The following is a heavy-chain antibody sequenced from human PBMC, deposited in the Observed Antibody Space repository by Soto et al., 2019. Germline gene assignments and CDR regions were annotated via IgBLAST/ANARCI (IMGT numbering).Heavy chain of an antibody. D-gene: IGHD3-10*01. V-gene: IGHV4-59*01. CDR2: IYYSGST. J-gene: IGHJ5*02. Sequence: QVQLQESGPGLVKPSETLSLTCTVSGGSISSYYWSWIRQPPGKGLEWIGYIYYSGSTNYNPSLKCRVPIAVDTSKTQFSLKLSSVTAADTAVYYCARPLFGRGNWFDPWGQGTLVTVSS. CDR3: ARPLFGRGNWFDP. CDR1: GGSISSYY.